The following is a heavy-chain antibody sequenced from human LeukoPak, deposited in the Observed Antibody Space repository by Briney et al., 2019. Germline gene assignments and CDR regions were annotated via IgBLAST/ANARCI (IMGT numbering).Heavy chain of an antibody. CDR2: IIPIFGTA. V-gene: IGHV1-69*13. Sequence: ASVKVSCKASGGTFSSYAISWVRQAPGQGLEWMGGIIPIFGTANYAQKFQGRVTITADESTSTAYMELSSLRSEDTAVYYCARETHYDSSGYYVGAFDIWGQGTMVTVSS. J-gene: IGHJ3*02. D-gene: IGHD3-22*01. CDR1: GGTFSSYA. CDR3: ARETHYDSSGYYVGAFDI.